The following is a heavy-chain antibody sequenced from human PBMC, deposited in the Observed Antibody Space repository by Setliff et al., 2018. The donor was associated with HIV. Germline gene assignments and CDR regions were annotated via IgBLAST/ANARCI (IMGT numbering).Heavy chain of an antibody. CDR1: GGTFSSYD. V-gene: IGHV1-69*05. D-gene: IGHD6-19*01. CDR3: ARKYTGGPLDY. Sequence: GASVKVSCKASGGTFSSYDIIWVRQAPGQGLEWMGGIIHIFGTANYSQKFQGRVTMTTDTSTSTAYMELRSLRSDDTAMYYCARKYTGGPLDYWGQGTLVTVPQ. CDR2: IIHIFGTA. J-gene: IGHJ4*02.